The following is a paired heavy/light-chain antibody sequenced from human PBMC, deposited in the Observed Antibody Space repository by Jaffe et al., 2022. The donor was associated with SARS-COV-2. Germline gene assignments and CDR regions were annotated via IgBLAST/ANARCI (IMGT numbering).Light chain of an antibody. J-gene: IGKJ4*01. CDR2: KAS. Sequence: DILMTQSPSTLSASVGDRVTITCRASHSIGVWLAWYQQKPGTAPNILIYKASTLQSGVPSRFSGSGSGTEFTLNISSLQPADFATYFCQQYNGYPITFGGGTKVEIK. V-gene: IGKV1-5*03. CDR3: QQYNGYPIT. CDR1: HSIGVW.
Heavy chain of an antibody. J-gene: IGHJ4*02. Sequence: QVQLVQSGAEVKEPGASVKVSCKASGYTFLNYGIAWVRQAPGQGLEWMGWISTQKGYTNYAQRFQDRVILTSDASSSTVYMELRDLTSDDTAVFYCARTIDDDFWSGVLDHWGLGALVIVSS. CDR2: ISTQKGYT. D-gene: IGHD3-3*01. CDR3: ARTIDDDFWSGVLDH. V-gene: IGHV1-18*01. CDR1: GYTFLNYG.